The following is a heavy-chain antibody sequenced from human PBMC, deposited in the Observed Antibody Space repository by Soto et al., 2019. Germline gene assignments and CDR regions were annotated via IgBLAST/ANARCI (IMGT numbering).Heavy chain of an antibody. CDR1: VFSMHNSHSF. D-gene: IGHD2-21*01. CDR3: GRVVEGATRHTDPDS. Sequence: SETLSLTCTCYVFSMHNSHSFWSCILQPPGKGLQFIASVYHNGGAHYNSSLNIRVTISVYTANNQLSLRMRSLTAADTAFYYCGRVVEGATRHTDPDSWGQGILVTVSS. V-gene: IGHV4-39*01. CDR2: VYHNGGA. J-gene: IGHJ5*01.